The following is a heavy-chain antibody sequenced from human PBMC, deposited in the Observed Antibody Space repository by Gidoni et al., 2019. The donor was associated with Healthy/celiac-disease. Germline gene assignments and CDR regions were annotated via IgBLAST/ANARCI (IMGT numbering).Heavy chain of an antibody. CDR2: ISSSSSTI. J-gene: IGHJ6*03. CDR1: GFTFSSYS. V-gene: IGHV3-48*02. Sequence: EVQLVESGGGLVQPGGSLRLSCAASGFTFSSYSMNWVRQAPGKGLEWVSYISSSSSTIYYADSVKGRFTISRDNAKNSLYLQMNSLRDEDTAVYYCARDRSTVTTDTRTPKLDYYYYMDVWGKGTTVTVSS. D-gene: IGHD4-17*01. CDR3: ARDRSTVTTDTRTPKLDYYYYMDV.